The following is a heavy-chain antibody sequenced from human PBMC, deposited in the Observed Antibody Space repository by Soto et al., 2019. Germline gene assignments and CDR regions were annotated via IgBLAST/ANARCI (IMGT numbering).Heavy chain of an antibody. Sequence: GGSLRLSCSASGFTFTSYALHWVRQAPWKGLEYVSGISNYGGSRYYADSVKGRFTISRDNSKNTLYLQMSSLGAEDTAVYYCAKKGGAVVVVAATRFDYWGQGTLVTVSS. D-gene: IGHD2-15*01. V-gene: IGHV3-64D*08. J-gene: IGHJ4*02. CDR3: AKKGGAVVVVAATRFDY. CDR2: ISNYGGSR. CDR1: GFTFTSYA.